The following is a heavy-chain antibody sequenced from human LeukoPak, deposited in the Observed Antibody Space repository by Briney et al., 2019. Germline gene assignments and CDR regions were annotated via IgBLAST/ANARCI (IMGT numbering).Heavy chain of an antibody. CDR2: TSLTSGCPT. J-gene: IGHJ5*02. D-gene: IGHD1-26*01. Sequence: SQTLSLTCAVSGDILSNKMGAWNWIRQSRSRGLEWLVRTSLTSGCPTDYAFSVRGRLTITADTSKNHFSLQLASVTPEDSAVYYCASGWALSWGQGTLVTVSS. CDR3: ASGWALS. V-gene: IGHV6-1*01. CDR1: GDILSNKMGA.